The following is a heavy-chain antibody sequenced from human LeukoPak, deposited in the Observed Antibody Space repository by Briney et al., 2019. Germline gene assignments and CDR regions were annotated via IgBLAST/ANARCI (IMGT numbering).Heavy chain of an antibody. CDR2: IYYGGGT. CDR3: ARSHPFDH. V-gene: IGHV4-31*03. Sequence: SQTLSLTCTVSGTSIGSGRHYWSWLRQHPGKGLEWIGYIYYGGGTYTTPSLKSRVTMSVDTSKNQFSLKLNSVTAADTAVYYCARSHPFDHWGQGTLVIVSS. J-gene: IGHJ5*02. CDR1: GTSIGSGRHY.